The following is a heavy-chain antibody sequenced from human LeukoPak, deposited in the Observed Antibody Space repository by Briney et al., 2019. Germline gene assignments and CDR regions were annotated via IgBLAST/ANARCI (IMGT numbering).Heavy chain of an antibody. CDR1: GVPFSNYY. CDR3: TRAVAGHPD. J-gene: IGHJ4*02. CDR2: INHSGYT. Sequence: SETLSLTHAVSGVPFSNYYWSWVRQSPRQGLEWIGEINHSGYTNYNPSLKSRVTMSIDTSKNQFSLILTSVTAADAGVYYCTRAVAGHPDWGQGTLVTVSS. D-gene: IGHD6-19*01. V-gene: IGHV4-34*01.